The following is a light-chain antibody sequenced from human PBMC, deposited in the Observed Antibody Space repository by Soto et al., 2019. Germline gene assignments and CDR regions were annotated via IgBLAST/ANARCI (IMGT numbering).Light chain of an antibody. Sequence: QSALTQPRSVSGSPGQSVTISCTGTSSDVGGYNYVSWYQQHPGKAPKLMIYDVSKRPSGVPDRFSGSKSGNTASLTISGLQAEDAAAYYCCSYAGSYTWVFGGGTKLTVL. CDR2: DVS. CDR3: CSYAGSYTWV. J-gene: IGLJ2*01. CDR1: SSDVGGYNY. V-gene: IGLV2-11*01.